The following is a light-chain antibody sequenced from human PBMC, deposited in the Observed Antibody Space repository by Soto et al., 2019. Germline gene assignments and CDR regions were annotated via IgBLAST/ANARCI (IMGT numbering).Light chain of an antibody. V-gene: IGLV4-69*01. Sequence: QPVLTQSPSVSASLGASVNLTCTLSSGHKTYAIAWHQVQSGKGPRFLMRINSDGSHNKGDGVPARFSGASSGAERFLIVSSLQSDDETDYYCQAWGPGIVVFGGGTKLTV. CDR1: SGHKTYA. CDR3: QAWGPGIVV. CDR2: INSDGSH. J-gene: IGLJ2*01.